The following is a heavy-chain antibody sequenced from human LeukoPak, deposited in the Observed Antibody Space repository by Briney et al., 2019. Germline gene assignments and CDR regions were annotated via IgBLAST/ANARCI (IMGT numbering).Heavy chain of an antibody. CDR3: ARRRPVPSDDCYGMDV. V-gene: IGHV1-2*04. D-gene: IGHD1-14*01. Sequence: ASVKVSCKASGYTFTGYYMHWVRQAPGQGLEWMGWINPNSGGTNYAQKFQGWVTMTRDTSISTAYMELSRLRSDDTAVYYCARRRPVPSDDCYGMDVWGQGTTVTVSS. J-gene: IGHJ6*02. CDR2: INPNSGGT. CDR1: GYTFTGYY.